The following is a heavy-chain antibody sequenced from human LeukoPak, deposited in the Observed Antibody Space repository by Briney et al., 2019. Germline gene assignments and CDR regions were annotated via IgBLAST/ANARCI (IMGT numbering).Heavy chain of an antibody. Sequence: SGTLSLTCAVSGGSISSSNWWSWVRQPPGKGLEWIGEIYHSGSTNYNPSLKSRVTISVDKSKNQFSLKLSSVTAADTAVYYCARWPQVFYDILTGNFDYWGQGTLVTVSS. D-gene: IGHD3-9*01. V-gene: IGHV4-4*02. CDR1: GGSISSSNW. CDR2: IYHSGST. J-gene: IGHJ4*02. CDR3: ARWPQVFYDILTGNFDY.